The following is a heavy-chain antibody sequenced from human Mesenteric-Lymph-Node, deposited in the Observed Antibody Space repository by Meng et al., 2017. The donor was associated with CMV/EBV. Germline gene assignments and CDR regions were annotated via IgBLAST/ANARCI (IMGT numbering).Heavy chain of an antibody. J-gene: IGHJ6*02. CDR1: GFTFSTFT. D-gene: IGHD6-13*01. V-gene: IGHV3-21*01. Sequence: ETLSLTCAASGFTFSTFTMNWVRQAPGKGLEWVASISGSSSSMYYSDSARGRFTISRDNPKNSLFLQMNSLRAEDSAVYHCARGAAAATSFYYGLDVWGPGATVTVSS. CDR3: ARGAAAATSFYYGLDV. CDR2: ISGSSSSM.